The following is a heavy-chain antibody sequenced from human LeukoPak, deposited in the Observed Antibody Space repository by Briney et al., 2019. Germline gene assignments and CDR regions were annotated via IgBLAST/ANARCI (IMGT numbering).Heavy chain of an antibody. CDR1: GFTFSSYA. Sequence: GGSLRLSCAASGFTFSSYAMHWVRQAPGKGLEWVPVISYDGSNKYYADSVKGRFTISRDNSKNTLYLQMNSLRAEDTAVYYCAREGLRSTNPYFDYWGQGTLVTVSS. CDR2: ISYDGSNK. D-gene: IGHD5/OR15-5a*01. CDR3: AREGLRSTNPYFDY. V-gene: IGHV3-30-3*01. J-gene: IGHJ4*02.